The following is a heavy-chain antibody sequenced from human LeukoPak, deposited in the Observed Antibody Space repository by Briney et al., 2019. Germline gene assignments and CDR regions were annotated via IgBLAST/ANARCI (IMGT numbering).Heavy chain of an antibody. Sequence: SETLSLTCTVSGGSVSSGSYYWSWIRQPPGKGLEWIGYIYYSGSTNYNPSLKSRVTISVDTSKNQFSLKLSSVTAADTAVYYCAREGRDGYNLKGGPDYGMDVWGQGTTVTVSS. CDR1: GGSVSSGSYY. D-gene: IGHD5-24*01. CDR3: AREGRDGYNLKGGPDYGMDV. J-gene: IGHJ6*02. V-gene: IGHV4-61*01. CDR2: IYYSGST.